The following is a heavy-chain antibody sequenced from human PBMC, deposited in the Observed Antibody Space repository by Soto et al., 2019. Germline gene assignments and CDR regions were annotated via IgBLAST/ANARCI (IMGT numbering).Heavy chain of an antibody. CDR1: GFTFSSYG. Sequence: VGSLRLSCAASGFTFSSYGMHWVRQAPGKGLEWVAVISYDGSNKYYADSVKGRFTISRDNSKNTLYLQMNSLRAEDTAVYYCAKSMGGTANGMDVWGQGTTVTVSS. V-gene: IGHV3-30*18. D-gene: IGHD2-15*01. CDR3: AKSMGGTANGMDV. J-gene: IGHJ6*02. CDR2: ISYDGSNK.